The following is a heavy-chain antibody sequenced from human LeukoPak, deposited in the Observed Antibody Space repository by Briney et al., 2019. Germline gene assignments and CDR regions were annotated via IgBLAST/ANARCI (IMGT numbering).Heavy chain of an antibody. Sequence: SETLSLTCAVYGGSFSGCYWSWIRQPPGKGLEWIGEINHSGSTNYNPSLKSRVTISVDTSKNQFSLKLSSVTAADTAVYYCARFDDSSGYYPQYYFDYWGQGTLVTVSS. CDR1: GGSFSGCY. V-gene: IGHV4-34*01. D-gene: IGHD3-22*01. CDR3: ARFDDSSGYYPQYYFDY. J-gene: IGHJ4*02. CDR2: INHSGST.